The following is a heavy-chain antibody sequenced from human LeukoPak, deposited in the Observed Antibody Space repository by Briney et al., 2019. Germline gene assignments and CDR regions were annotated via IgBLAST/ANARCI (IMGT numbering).Heavy chain of an antibody. J-gene: IGHJ5*02. CDR2: INPDSGGT. V-gene: IGHV1-2*02. CDR1: GYTFTSYY. Sequence: ASVKVSCKASGYTFTSYYIHWVRQAPGQGLEWMGWINPDSGGTNYAQQFQGRVTMTRDTSISTVYMDLSRLRSDDTAMYYCVREARAGNSFDPWGQGTLVIVSS. CDR3: VREARAGNSFDP.